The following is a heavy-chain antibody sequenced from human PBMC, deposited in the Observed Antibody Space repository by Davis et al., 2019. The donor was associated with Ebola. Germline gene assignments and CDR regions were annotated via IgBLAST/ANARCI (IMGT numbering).Heavy chain of an antibody. J-gene: IGHJ3*01. CDR3: AKDTPNIWFDF. Sequence: GGSLRLSCSASGFIFSTYVMSWVRRAPGKGLEWVSTHGTSGDTYYADSVKGRFTISRDNSKNTLHLQMNSLRVEDTAIYYCAKDTPNIWFDFWGQGTMVTVSS. CDR2: HGTSGDT. CDR1: GFIFSTYV. V-gene: IGHV3-23*01. D-gene: IGHD2-15*01.